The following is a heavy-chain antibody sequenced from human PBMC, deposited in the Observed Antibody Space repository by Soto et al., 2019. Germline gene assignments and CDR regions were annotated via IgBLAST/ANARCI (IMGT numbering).Heavy chain of an antibody. V-gene: IGHV4-59*01. D-gene: IGHD6-19*01. Sequence: QVQLQESGPGLVKPSETLSLTCTVSGGSISSYYWSWIRQPPGKGLEWIGYIYYSGSTNYNPSLKSRVTISVDTSKNQCSLKLSSVTAADTAVYYCARDSMAGTLDYWGQGTLVTVSS. CDR2: IYYSGST. CDR3: ARDSMAGTLDY. J-gene: IGHJ4*02. CDR1: GGSISSYY.